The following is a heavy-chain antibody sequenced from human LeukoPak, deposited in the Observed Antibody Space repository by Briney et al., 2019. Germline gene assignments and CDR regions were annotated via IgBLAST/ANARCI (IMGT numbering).Heavy chain of an antibody. V-gene: IGHV1-46*01. CDR1: GYTFTSYY. Sequence: ASVKVSCKASGYTFTSYYMHWVRQAPGQGLEWMGIINPSGGSTSYAQKFQGRVTMTRDTSISTAYMELSRLRSDDTAVYYCARGLSPYYDSRFDPWGQGTLVTVSS. CDR3: ARGLSPYYDSRFDP. CDR2: INPSGGST. J-gene: IGHJ5*02. D-gene: IGHD3-22*01.